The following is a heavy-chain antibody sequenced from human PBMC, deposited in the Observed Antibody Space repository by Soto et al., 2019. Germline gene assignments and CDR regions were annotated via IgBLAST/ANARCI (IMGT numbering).Heavy chain of an antibody. CDR1: RDSTSCGVCY. D-gene: IGHD2-21*01. V-gene: IGHV4-30-4*08. CDR3: ARSCGGRGYHDD. J-gene: IGHJ4*02. CDR2: IFHTGIS. Sequence: SECRSPACIVSRDSTSCGVCYWTGIRQTAGEVLDWIGYIFHTGISQYKPSLRGRVTSSVDDAKSQLSLKMRSVSAADTARYYCARSCGGRGYHDDWGQGMLVTVSS.